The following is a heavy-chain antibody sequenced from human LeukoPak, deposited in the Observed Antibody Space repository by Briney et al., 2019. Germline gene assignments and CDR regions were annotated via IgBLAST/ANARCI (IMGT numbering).Heavy chain of an antibody. D-gene: IGHD1-7*01. CDR3: VRGYFNWNYAGVGEYYYMDV. CDR2: VSPNSGKT. CDR1: GYTFTTYD. J-gene: IGHJ6*03. V-gene: IGHV1-8*02. Sequence: ASVKVSCTASGYTFTTYDMHRVRQASGQGLEWMGWVSPNSGKTAYAQKFQDRVTMTRDTSISTGYMELSSLRSEDTAVYYCVRGYFNWNYAGVGEYYYMDVWGKGTTVTVSS.